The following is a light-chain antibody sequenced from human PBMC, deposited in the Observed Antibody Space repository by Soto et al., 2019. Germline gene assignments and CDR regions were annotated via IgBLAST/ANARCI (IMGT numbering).Light chain of an antibody. J-gene: IGLJ2*01. CDR3: NSYTSSNTRI. CDR1: SNDIGGYNY. Sequence: QSALTQPASVSGSPGQSITISCTGTSNDIGGYNYVSWYQQHPGKAPKLIIYDFNSRPSGVSNRFSGSKSGNTASLTISGLQAKDEADYYCNSYTSSNTRIFGGGTQLTVL. CDR2: DFN. V-gene: IGLV2-14*03.